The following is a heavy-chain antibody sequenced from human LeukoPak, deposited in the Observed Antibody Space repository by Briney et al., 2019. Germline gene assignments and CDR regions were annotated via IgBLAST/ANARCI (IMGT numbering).Heavy chain of an antibody. V-gene: IGHV3-13*04. D-gene: IGHD2-15*01. J-gene: IGHJ4*02. Sequence: GGSLRLSCAASGVTFSNYDMHCVRQATGKGLEWVSAIGTAGDTYYQGSVRGRFTMSRENAKNSLYLQMNSLTAGDTAVYYCARGADTHFDYWGPGILVTVSS. CDR2: IGTAGDT. CDR3: ARGADTHFDY. CDR1: GVTFSNYD.